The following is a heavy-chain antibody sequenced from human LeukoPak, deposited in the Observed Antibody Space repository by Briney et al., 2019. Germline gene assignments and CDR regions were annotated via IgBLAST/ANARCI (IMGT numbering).Heavy chain of an antibody. Sequence: KPSETLSHTCTVSGGSISSGGYYWRWIRQPPGKGLEWIGYIYYSGSTYYNPSLKSRVTISVDTSKNQFSLKLSSVTAADTAVYYCARGAGAGYNLQPFDYWGQGTLVTVSS. V-gene: IGHV4-31*03. CDR1: GGSISSGGYY. J-gene: IGHJ4*02. CDR2: IYYSGST. D-gene: IGHD5-24*01. CDR3: ARGAGAGYNLQPFDY.